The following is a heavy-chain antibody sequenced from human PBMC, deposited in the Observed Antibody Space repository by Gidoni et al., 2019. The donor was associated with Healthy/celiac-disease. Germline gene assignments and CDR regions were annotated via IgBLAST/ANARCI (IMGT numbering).Heavy chain of an antibody. V-gene: IGHV3-23*01. D-gene: IGHD6-6*01. CDR1: GFTFSSYA. CDR3: AKDLEWYSSSSMDV. CDR2: ISGSGGST. Sequence: EVQLLESGGGLVQPGGSLRLSCAASGFTFSSYAMSWVRQAPGKGLEWVSAISGSGGSTYYADSVKGRFTISRDNSKNTLYLQMNSLRAEDTAVYYRAKDLEWYSSSSMDVWGKGTTVTVSS. J-gene: IGHJ6*03.